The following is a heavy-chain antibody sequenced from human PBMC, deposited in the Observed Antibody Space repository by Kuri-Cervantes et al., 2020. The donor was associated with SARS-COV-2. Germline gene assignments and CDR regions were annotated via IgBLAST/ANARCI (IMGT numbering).Heavy chain of an antibody. CDR1: GFTFSSYA. J-gene: IGHJ6*03. V-gene: IGHV3-30-3*01. CDR2: ISYDGGNK. D-gene: IGHD1-14*01. CDR3: AGESGTPLSLYYYYYMDV. Sequence: GGSLRLSCAASGFTFSSYAMHWVRQAPGKGLEWVAVISYDGGNKYYADSVKGRFTISRDNSKNTLYLQMNSLRAEDTAVYYCAGESGTPLSLYYYYYMDVWGKGTTVTVSS.